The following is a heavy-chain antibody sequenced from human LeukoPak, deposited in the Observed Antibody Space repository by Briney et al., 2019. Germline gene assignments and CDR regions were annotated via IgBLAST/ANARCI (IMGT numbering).Heavy chain of an antibody. V-gene: IGHV4-39*07. Sequence: PSETLSLTCTVSAGSISSSGYYWSCVRQPPGKGLEWIGSIYYSGSTYYNPSLQSRATISVDTSKNQFSLKLSSVTAADTAVYYCARELWFVNAPGSWFDPWGQGTLVTVSS. D-gene: IGHD3-10*01. CDR2: IYYSGST. CDR1: AGSISSSGYY. CDR3: ARELWFVNAPGSWFDP. J-gene: IGHJ5*02.